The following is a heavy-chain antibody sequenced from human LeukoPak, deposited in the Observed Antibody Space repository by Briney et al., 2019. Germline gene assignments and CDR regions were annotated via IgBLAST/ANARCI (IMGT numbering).Heavy chain of an antibody. CDR3: ARASSSSPNYKYYYYYMDV. CDR2: ISAYNGYT. V-gene: IGHV1-18*01. CDR1: GYTFTNYY. J-gene: IGHJ6*03. D-gene: IGHD6-6*01. Sequence: ASVKVSCKASGYTFTNYYITWVRQAPGQGLEWMGWISAYNGYTNYAQKLQGRVTMTRDMSTSTVYMELSSLRSEDTAVYYCARASSSSPNYKYYYYYMDVWGKGTTVTVSS.